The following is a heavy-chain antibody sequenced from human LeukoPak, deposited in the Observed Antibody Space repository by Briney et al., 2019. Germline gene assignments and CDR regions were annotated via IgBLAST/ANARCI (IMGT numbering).Heavy chain of an antibody. CDR3: ARDSAAGTPFGY. CDR2: IYHSGST. V-gene: IGHV4-30-2*01. Sequence: SETLSLTCAVSGGSISSGGYSWSWIRQPPGKGLEWIGYIYHSGSTYYNPSLKSRVTISVDTSKNQFSLKLSSVTAADTAVYYCARDSAAGTPFGYWGQGTLVTVSS. D-gene: IGHD6-13*01. J-gene: IGHJ4*02. CDR1: GGSISSGGYS.